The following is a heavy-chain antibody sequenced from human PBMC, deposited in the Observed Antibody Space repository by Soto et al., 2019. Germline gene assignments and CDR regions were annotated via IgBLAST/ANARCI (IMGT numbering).Heavy chain of an antibody. J-gene: IGHJ6*02. V-gene: IGHV1-69*05. D-gene: IGHD3-3*01. Sequence: SVKVSCKASGGTFSSYAISWVRQAPGQGLEWMGGIIPIFGSTSYAQKFQGRVTMTRDTSTSTVYMELSSLRSEDTAVYYCARSLRFLEWFTMDVWGQGTTVTVSS. CDR1: GGTFSSYA. CDR2: IIPIFGST. CDR3: ARSLRFLEWFTMDV.